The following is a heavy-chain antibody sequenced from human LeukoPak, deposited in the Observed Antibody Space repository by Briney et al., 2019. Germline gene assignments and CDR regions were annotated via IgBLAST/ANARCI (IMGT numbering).Heavy chain of an antibody. V-gene: IGHV3-53*01. D-gene: IGHD6-19*01. CDR3: ARGSGSGRPLDR. CDR2: MYAGGTT. CDR1: VVIVSRNF. Sequence: GGSLRLSCAASVVIVSRNFMRWVRQAPGKGLQWGSIMYAGGTTDYSDSVRCRFHISRDSSNTTPSLLINSPRSDDTAVYYCARGSGSGRPLDRWGQGALVTVPS. J-gene: IGHJ5*02.